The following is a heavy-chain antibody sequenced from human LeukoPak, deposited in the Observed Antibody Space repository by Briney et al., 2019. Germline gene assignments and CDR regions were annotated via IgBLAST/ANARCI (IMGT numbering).Heavy chain of an antibody. J-gene: IGHJ4*02. CDR2: IGSDGGGI. D-gene: IGHD4-23*01. Sequence: GGSLRLACAASGFSFSNYAMTWVRQAPGKGLEWVSVIGSDGGGIQYADSVKGRFSISRDNSKNTLYLQMNSLRVEDTAVYYCAKYAPPTTVVTRFFDYWGQGTLVTVSS. CDR3: AKYAPPTTVVTRFFDY. V-gene: IGHV3-23*01. CDR1: GFSFSNYA.